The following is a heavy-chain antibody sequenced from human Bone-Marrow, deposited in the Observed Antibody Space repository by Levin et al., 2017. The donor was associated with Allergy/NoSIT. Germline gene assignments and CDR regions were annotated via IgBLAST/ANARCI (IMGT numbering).Heavy chain of an antibody. CDR3: PRNHAILREPLHYFDY. V-gene: IGHV1-18*01. CDR1: GYNFNVYG. J-gene: IGHJ4*02. CDR2: ISPYNGET. D-gene: IGHD1-26*01. Sequence: GASVKVSCKASGYNFNVYGISWVRQAPGQGLEWMGWISPYNGETRFAQKFQGRVTMTTDTSTTTTYMELESLRSDDTAVYYCPRNHAILREPLHYFDYWGQGTLVTVSS.